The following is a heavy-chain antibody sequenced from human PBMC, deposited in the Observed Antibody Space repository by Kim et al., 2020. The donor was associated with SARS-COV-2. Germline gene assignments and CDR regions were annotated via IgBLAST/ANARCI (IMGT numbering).Heavy chain of an antibody. Sequence: GGSLRLSCAASGFTFSSYEMNSVRQAPGKGPEWASYISSSGSTIYYADSVKGRFTISRDNAKNSLYLQMNSLGAEDTAVDYRARDREISRVVTELFDYWGQKTLVTVS. CDR1: GFTFSSYE. V-gene: IGHV3-48*03. J-gene: IGHJ4*02. D-gene: IGHD3-3*01. CDR3: ARDREISRVVTELFDY. CDR2: ISSSGSTI.